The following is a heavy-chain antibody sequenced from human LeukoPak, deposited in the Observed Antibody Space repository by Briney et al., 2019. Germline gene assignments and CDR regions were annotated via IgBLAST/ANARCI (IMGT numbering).Heavy chain of an antibody. CDR3: ARDLSGDSSEPLWYFDF. V-gene: IGHV4-31*03. CDR2: IYYSGST. Sequence: SQTLSLTCTVSGDSISSGDYYWAWIRQHPGKGLEWIGYIYYSGSTYYNPSLKSRVTISVDTSKNQFSLKLSSVTAADTAVYYCARDLSGDSSEPLWYFDFWGQGTLVTVSS. D-gene: IGHD3-22*01. J-gene: IGHJ4*02. CDR1: GDSISSGDYY.